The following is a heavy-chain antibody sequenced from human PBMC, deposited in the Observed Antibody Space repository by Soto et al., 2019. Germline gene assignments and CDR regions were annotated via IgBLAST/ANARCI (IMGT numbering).Heavy chain of an antibody. Sequence: VQLLESGGGLVQPGGSLRLSCAASGFTFSSYAISWVRQAPGQGLEWMGGIIPIFGTANYAQKFQGRVTITADESTSTAYMELSSLRSEDTAVYYCARDPADYGENFDLWGRGTLVTVSS. D-gene: IGHD4-17*01. J-gene: IGHJ2*01. CDR1: GFTFSSYA. CDR3: ARDPADYGENFDL. V-gene: IGHV1-69*01. CDR2: IIPIFGTA.